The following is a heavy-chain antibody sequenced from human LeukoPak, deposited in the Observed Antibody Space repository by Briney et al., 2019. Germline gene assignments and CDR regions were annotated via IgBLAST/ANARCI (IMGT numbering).Heavy chain of an antibody. CDR3: AKDGGGSWGYFDY. CDR1: GFTFSSYA. J-gene: IGHJ4*02. V-gene: IGHV3-23*01. D-gene: IGHD2-15*01. Sequence: GGSLRLSCAASGFTFSSYAMSWVRQAPGKGLGRVSAISGNGGSTYYANSVKGRFTISRDNSKNTLYLQMNSLRAEDTAVYYCAKDGGGSWGYFDYWGQGTLVTVSS. CDR2: ISGNGGST.